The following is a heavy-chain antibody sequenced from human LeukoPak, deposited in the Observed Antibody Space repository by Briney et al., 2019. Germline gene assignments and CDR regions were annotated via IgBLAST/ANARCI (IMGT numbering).Heavy chain of an antibody. J-gene: IGHJ6*04. CDR3: ARGILWFGDDV. Sequence: GASVKVSCKASGYTFTSYDINWVRQATGQGLEWMGWMNPNSGNTGYAQKFRDRVTMTRNTSISTAYMELSSLRSEDTAVYYCARGILWFGDDVWGKGTTVTISS. CDR1: GYTFTSYD. D-gene: IGHD3-10*01. CDR2: MNPNSGNT. V-gene: IGHV1-8*01.